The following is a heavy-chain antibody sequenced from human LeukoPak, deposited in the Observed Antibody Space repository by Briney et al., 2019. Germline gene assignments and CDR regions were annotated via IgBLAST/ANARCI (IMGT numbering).Heavy chain of an antibody. V-gene: IGHV1-69*13. CDR2: IIPIFGTA. D-gene: IGHD5-12*01. J-gene: IGHJ4*02. CDR3: ARAPYGGYRHKYYFDY. Sequence: ASVKVSCKASGGTFSSYAISWVRQAPGQGLEWMGAIIPIFGTANYAQKFQGRVTITADESTSTAYMELSSLRSEDTAVYYCARAPYGGYRHKYYFDYWGQGTLVTVSS. CDR1: GGTFSSYA.